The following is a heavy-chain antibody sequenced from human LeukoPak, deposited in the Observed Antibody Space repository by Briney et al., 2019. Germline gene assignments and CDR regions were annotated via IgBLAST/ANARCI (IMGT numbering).Heavy chain of an antibody. J-gene: IGHJ6*03. D-gene: IGHD3-10*01. Sequence: PSETLSLTCTVSGGPLSHFYWSWVRQPPGKALEWIGYVYYNDYTTYNPSLSSRVTISKDPSKNQFSLNLTSVTAADTAVYYCARGGRFYFGSGTDYYFMDVWGIGTTVTVSS. CDR3: ARGGRFYFGSGTDYYFMDV. CDR1: GGPLSHFY. V-gene: IGHV4-59*01. CDR2: VYYNDYT.